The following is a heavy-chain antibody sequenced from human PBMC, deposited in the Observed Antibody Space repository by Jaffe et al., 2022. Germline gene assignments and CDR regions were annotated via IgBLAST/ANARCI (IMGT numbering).Heavy chain of an antibody. CDR3: ARSRYYCSGGSCHPHYFDY. J-gene: IGHJ4*02. V-gene: IGHV3-7*05. CDR1: GFTFSSYW. D-gene: IGHD2-15*01. CDR2: IKQDGSEK. Sequence: EVQLVESGGGLVQPGGSLRLSCAASGFTFSSYWMSWVRQAPGKGLEWVANIKQDGSEKNYVDSVKGRFTISRDNAKNSLYLQMNSLRSEDTAVYYCARSRYYCSGGSCHPHYFDYWGQGTLVTVSS.